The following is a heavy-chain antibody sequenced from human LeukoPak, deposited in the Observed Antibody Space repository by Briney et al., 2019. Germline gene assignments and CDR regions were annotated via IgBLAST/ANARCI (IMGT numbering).Heavy chain of an antibody. D-gene: IGHD6-13*01. J-gene: IGHJ4*02. Sequence: SETLSLTCTVSGGSISSYYWSWIRQPPGKGLEWIGYIYYSGSTNYNPSLKSRVTMSVDTSKNQFSLKLSSVTAADTAVYYCARFGYSSSWYYGLVFDYWGQGTLVTVSS. V-gene: IGHV4-59*12. CDR1: GGSISSYY. CDR3: ARFGYSSSWYYGLVFDY. CDR2: IYYSGST.